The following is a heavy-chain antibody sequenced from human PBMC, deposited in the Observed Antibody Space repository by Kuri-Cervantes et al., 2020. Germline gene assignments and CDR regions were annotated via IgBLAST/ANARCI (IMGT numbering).Heavy chain of an antibody. D-gene: IGHD3-10*01. J-gene: IGHJ4*02. V-gene: IGHV3-74*01. CDR3: AYGSGSYYGY. CDR2: INSDGSST. Sequence: GESLKISCAASGFTFSSYWMHWVRQAPGKGLVWVSRINSDGSSTSYADSVKGRFTISRDNAKNTLYQQMNSLRAEDTAVYYCAYGSGSYYGYWGQGTLVTVSS. CDR1: GFTFSSYW.